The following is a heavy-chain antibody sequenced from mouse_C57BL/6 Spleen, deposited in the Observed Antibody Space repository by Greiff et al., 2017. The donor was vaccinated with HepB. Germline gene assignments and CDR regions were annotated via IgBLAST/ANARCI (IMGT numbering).Heavy chain of an antibody. J-gene: IGHJ2*01. V-gene: IGHV5-12*01. CDR2: ISNGGGST. CDR3: ARHEGYYGFDY. D-gene: IGHD1-1*01. CDR1: GFTFSDYY. Sequence: EVHLVESGGGLVQPGGSLKLSCAASGFTFSDYYMYWVRQTPEKRLEWVAYISNGGGSTYYPDTVKGRFTISRDNAKNTLYLQMSRLKSEDTAMYYCARHEGYYGFDYWGQGTTLTVSS.